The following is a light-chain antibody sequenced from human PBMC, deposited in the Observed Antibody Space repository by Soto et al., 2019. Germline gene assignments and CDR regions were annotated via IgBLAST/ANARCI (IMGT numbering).Light chain of an antibody. CDR1: QGIRNN. CDR2: GAT. Sequence: IQMTQSPSSLAASVGARVTITCRASQGIRNNLNWYQQKPGKAPNLLIYGATTLQSGVPSRFSGSRSGTDFTLTISSLQPEDFATYYCLQDYNYPWTFGQGTKVDIK. CDR3: LQDYNYPWT. V-gene: IGKV1-6*01. J-gene: IGKJ1*01.